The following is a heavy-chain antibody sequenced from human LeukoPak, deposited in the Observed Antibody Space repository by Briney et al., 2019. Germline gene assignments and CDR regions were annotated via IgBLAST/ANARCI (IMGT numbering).Heavy chain of an antibody. CDR2: IYYSGST. J-gene: IGHJ4*02. CDR3: ARGEYMVRGVSPLDY. D-gene: IGHD3-10*01. CDR1: GGSISSSSYY. V-gene: IGHV4-39*07. Sequence: SETLSLTCTVSGGSISSSSYYWGWIRQPPGKGLEWIGSIYYSGSTYYNPSLKSRVTISVDTSKNQFSLKLSSVTAADTAVYYCARGEYMVRGVSPLDYWGQGTLVTVSS.